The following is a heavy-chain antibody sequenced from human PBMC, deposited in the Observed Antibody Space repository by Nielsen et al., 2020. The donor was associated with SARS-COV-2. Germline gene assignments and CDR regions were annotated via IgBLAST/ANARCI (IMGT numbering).Heavy chain of an antibody. CDR3: AKENCSGGSCYPRAFDY. V-gene: IGHV3-9*01. CDR2: ISWNSGSI. Sequence: GGSLRLSCAASGFTFSSYAMHWVRQAPGKGLEWVSGISWNSGSIGYADSVKGRFTISRDNAKNSLYLQMNSLRAEDTALYYCAKENCSGGSCYPRAFDYWGQGTLVTVSS. D-gene: IGHD2-15*01. J-gene: IGHJ4*02. CDR1: GFTFSSYA.